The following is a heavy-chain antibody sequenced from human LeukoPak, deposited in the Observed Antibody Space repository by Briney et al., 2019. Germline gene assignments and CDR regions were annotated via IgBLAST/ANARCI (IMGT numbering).Heavy chain of an antibody. V-gene: IGHV4-38-2*02. J-gene: IGHJ3*02. Sequence: SETLSLTCTVSGYSISSGYYWGWIRQPPGKGLEWIGSIYHSGSTYYNPSLKSRVTISVDTSKNQFSLKLSSVTAAVTAVYYCVSIVVPAAIVKDAFDIWGQGTMVAVSS. CDR2: IYHSGST. CDR1: GYSISSGYY. D-gene: IGHD2-2*02. CDR3: VSIVVPAAIVKDAFDI.